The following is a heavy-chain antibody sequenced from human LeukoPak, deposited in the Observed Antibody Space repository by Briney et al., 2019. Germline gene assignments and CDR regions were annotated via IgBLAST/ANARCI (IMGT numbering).Heavy chain of an antibody. CDR2: IKSKTDGGTT. Sequence: GGSLRLSCAASGFTFSNAWMSWVRQAPGKGLEWVGRIKSKTDGGTTDYAALVKGRFTISRDDSKNTLYLQMNSLKTEDTAVYYCTTPDAFRSGSYFFDYWGQGTLVTVSS. CDR3: TTPDAFRSGSYFFDY. V-gene: IGHV3-15*01. J-gene: IGHJ4*02. CDR1: GFTFSNAW. D-gene: IGHD1-26*01.